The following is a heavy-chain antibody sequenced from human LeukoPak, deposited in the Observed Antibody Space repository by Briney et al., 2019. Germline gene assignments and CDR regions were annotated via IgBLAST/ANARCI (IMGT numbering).Heavy chain of an antibody. Sequence: GGSLRLSCAASGFTFSSYAMSWVRQAPGKGLEWVSAISGGGGSTYYADSVKGRFTISRDNFKDTLYLQMNSLRAEDTAVYYCARSWSAYYHFDYWGQGTLVTVSS. CDR2: ISGGGGST. CDR1: GFTFSSYA. D-gene: IGHD3-3*01. J-gene: IGHJ4*02. V-gene: IGHV3-23*01. CDR3: ARSWSAYYHFDY.